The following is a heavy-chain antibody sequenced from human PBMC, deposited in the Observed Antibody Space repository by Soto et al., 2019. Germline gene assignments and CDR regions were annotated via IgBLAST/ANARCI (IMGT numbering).Heavy chain of an antibody. CDR1: GGSISSYY. Sequence: SSETLSLTCTVSGGSISSYYWSWIRQPPGKGLEWIGYIYYSGSTNYNPSLKSRVTISVDTSKNQFSLKLSSVTAADTAVYYCARQVSSSSWYPTGYYYYMDVWGKGTTVTVSS. CDR3: ARQVSSSSWYPTGYYYYMDV. CDR2: IYYSGST. D-gene: IGHD6-13*01. J-gene: IGHJ6*03. V-gene: IGHV4-59*08.